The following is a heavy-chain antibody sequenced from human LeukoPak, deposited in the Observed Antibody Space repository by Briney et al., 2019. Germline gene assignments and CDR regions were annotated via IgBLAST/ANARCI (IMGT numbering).Heavy chain of an antibody. Sequence: SETLSLTCAVYGGSFSGYYWSWIRQPPGKGLEWIGEINHSGSANYNPSLKSRVTISVDTSKNQFSLKLSSVTAADTAVYYCARGRRLVTGTTKRGYYMDVWGKGTTVTVSS. CDR3: ARGRRLVTGTTKRGYYMDV. D-gene: IGHD1-7*01. V-gene: IGHV4-34*01. CDR1: GGSFSGYY. CDR2: INHSGSA. J-gene: IGHJ6*03.